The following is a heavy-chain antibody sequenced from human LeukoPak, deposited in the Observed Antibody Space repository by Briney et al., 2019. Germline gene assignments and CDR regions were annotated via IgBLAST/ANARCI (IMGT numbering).Heavy chain of an antibody. D-gene: IGHD5-18*01. Sequence: GGSLRLSCAASEFTFSSYAMSWVRRAPGKGLEWVSAISGSGGSTYYADSVKGRFTISRDNSKNSLYLQMNSLRAEDTAVYYCARGGYSYGWVGSYYYYGMDVWGQGTTVTVSS. CDR2: ISGSGGST. J-gene: IGHJ6*02. CDR3: ARGGYSYGWVGSYYYYGMDV. V-gene: IGHV3-23*01. CDR1: EFTFSSYA.